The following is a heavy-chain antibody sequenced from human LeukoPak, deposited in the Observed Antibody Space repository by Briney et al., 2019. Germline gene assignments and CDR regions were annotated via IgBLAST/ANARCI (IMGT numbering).Heavy chain of an antibody. D-gene: IGHD6-13*01. J-gene: IGHJ6*03. CDR2: FDPEDGET. CDR3: ANSSSSWYTAEYMDV. Sequence: GASVKVSCKVSGYTLTELSMHWVRQAPGKGLEWMGGFDPEDGETIYAQKFQGRVTITRNTSISTAYMELSSLRSEDTAVYYCANSSSSWYTAEYMDVWGKGTTVTVSS. V-gene: IGHV1-24*01. CDR1: GYTLTELS.